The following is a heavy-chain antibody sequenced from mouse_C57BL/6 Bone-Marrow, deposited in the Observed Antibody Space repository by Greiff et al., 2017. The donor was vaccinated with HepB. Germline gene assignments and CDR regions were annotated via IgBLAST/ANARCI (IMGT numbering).Heavy chain of an antibody. CDR3: ATHSHYYGSSAFAY. V-gene: IGHV2-9*01. D-gene: IGHD1-1*01. Sequence: QVQLKESGPGLVAPSQTLSITCTVSGFSLTSYGVDWVRQPPGKGLEWLGVICGGGSTTYNSALMSRLSISTHNSNSQVFLKMNSLQTEDTAMYYCATHSHYYGSSAFAYWGQGTLVTVSA. CDR1: GFSLTSYG. CDR2: ICGGGST. J-gene: IGHJ3*01.